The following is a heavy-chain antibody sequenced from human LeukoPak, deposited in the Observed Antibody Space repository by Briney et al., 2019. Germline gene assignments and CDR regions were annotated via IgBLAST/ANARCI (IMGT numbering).Heavy chain of an antibody. V-gene: IGHV4-38-2*02. CDR1: GYSISSGYY. J-gene: IGHJ4*02. Sequence: SETLSLTCTVSGYSISSGYYWGWIRQPPGKGLEWIGSIYHSGSTYYNPSLKSRVTISVDTSKNQFSLKESSVTAADTAVYYCARGGVADYDYWGQGTLVTVSS. CDR3: ARGGVADYDY. CDR2: IYHSGST. D-gene: IGHD3-3*01.